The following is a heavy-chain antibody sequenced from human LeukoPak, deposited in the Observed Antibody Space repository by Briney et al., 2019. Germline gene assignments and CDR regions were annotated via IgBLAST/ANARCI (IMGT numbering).Heavy chain of an antibody. D-gene: IGHD2-15*01. V-gene: IGHV3-21*04. Sequence: GGSLRLSCAASGFTFSSYSMNWVRQAPGKGLEWVSSISSSSSYIYYADSVKGRFTISRDNAKNSLYLQMNSLRAEDTAVYYCASGYCSGGSCYRLYYYMDVWGKGTTVTISS. CDR1: GFTFSSYS. J-gene: IGHJ6*03. CDR3: ASGYCSGGSCYRLYYYMDV. CDR2: ISSSSSYI.